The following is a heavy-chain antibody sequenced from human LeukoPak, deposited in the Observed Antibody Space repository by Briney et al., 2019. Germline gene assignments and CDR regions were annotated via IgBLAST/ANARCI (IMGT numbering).Heavy chain of an antibody. V-gene: IGHV4-34*01. CDR3: ARELWFGELSSPLPYYYYGMDV. CDR1: GGSFSGYY. Sequence: SETLSLTGAVYGGSFSGYYWSWIRQPPGKGLEWIGEINHSGSTNYNPSLKSRVTISVDTSKNQFSLKLSSVTAADTAVYYCARELWFGELSSPLPYYYYGMDVWGQGTTVTVSS. D-gene: IGHD3-10*01. CDR2: INHSGST. J-gene: IGHJ6*02.